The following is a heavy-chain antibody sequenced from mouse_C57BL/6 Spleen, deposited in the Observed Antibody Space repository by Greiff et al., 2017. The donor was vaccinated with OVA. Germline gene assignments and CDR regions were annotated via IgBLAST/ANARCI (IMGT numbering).Heavy chain of an antibody. D-gene: IGHD2-12*01. V-gene: IGHV1-58*01. Sequence: EVQGVESGAELVRPGSSVKMSCKTSGYTFTSYGINWVKQRPGQGLEWIGYIYIGNGYTEYNEKFKGKATLTSDTSSSTAYMQLSSLTSEDSAIYFCARSRYSNDEGAMDYWGQGTSVTVSS. CDR2: IYIGNGYT. CDR1: GYTFTSYG. CDR3: ARSRYSNDEGAMDY. J-gene: IGHJ4*01.